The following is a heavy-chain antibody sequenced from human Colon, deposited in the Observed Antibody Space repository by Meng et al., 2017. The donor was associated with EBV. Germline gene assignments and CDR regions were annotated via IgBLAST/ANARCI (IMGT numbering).Heavy chain of an antibody. J-gene: IGHJ4*02. CDR2: IYHSGTT. CDR3: ARNGDYNPGLY. D-gene: IGHD4-17*01. V-gene: IGHV4-4*02. CDR1: GDSISNNW. Sequence: QVQLQESVQGLVKPSGTLSLTCAVSGDSISNNWWSWVRQPPGKGLEWIGEIYHSGTTNYNPSLRSRVTISVDKSKNQFSLQLTSVTAADTAVYYCARNGDYNPGLYWGQGTLVTVSS.